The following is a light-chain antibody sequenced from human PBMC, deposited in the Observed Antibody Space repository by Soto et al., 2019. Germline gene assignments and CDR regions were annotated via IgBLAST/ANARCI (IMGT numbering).Light chain of an antibody. Sequence: EAVMTQSPATLSVSPGERATLSCRASQSVSTNLAWYQQKPGQAPRLLIYDASTRATGIPVRFSGSGSGTEFTLSISSVQSEDFAIFYCQQYNRWPRTLGQGTK. J-gene: IGKJ1*01. CDR3: QQYNRWPRT. V-gene: IGKV3-15*01. CDR1: QSVSTN. CDR2: DAS.